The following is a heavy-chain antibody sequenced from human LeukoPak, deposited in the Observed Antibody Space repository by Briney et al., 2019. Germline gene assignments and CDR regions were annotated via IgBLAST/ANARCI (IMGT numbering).Heavy chain of an antibody. V-gene: IGHV4-34*01. CDR3: ARVPGGVFDF. CDR1: SGSFNSYF. Sequence: SETLSLTCAVDSGSFNSYFWSWIRQVPGQGLEWIAELSESGGTNYNPSLKSRVTISVDTSKNQFSQNLTSVTAADTAIYYCARVPGGVFDFWGQGALVTVSS. CDR2: LSESGGT. J-gene: IGHJ4*02. D-gene: IGHD3-10*01.